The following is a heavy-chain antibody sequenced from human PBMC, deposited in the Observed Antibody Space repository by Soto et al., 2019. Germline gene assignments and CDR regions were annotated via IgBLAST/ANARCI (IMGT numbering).Heavy chain of an antibody. Sequence: QLQLQESGSGLVKPSQTLSLTCAVSGGSISSGGYSWSWIRQPPGKGLEWIGYIYHSGSTYYNPSLKSRVTISVDRSKSQFSLKLSSVTAADTAVYYCARFMVRGVHNWFDPWGQGTLVTVSS. CDR1: GGSISSGGYS. CDR2: IYHSGST. CDR3: ARFMVRGVHNWFDP. J-gene: IGHJ5*02. V-gene: IGHV4-30-2*01. D-gene: IGHD3-10*01.